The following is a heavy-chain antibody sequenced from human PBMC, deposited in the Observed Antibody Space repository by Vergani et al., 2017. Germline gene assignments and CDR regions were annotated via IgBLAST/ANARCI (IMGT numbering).Heavy chain of an antibody. J-gene: IGHJ3*02. V-gene: IGHV1-3*01. CDR1: GYTFTSYA. CDR3: ASVSWNDPSDAFDI. CDR2: INAGHGNT. D-gene: IGHD1-1*01. Sequence: QVQLVQSGAEVKKPGASVKVSCKASGYTFTSYAMHWVRQAPGQRLEWMGWINAGHGNTNYAQKLQGRVTMTTDTSTSTAYMELRSLRSDDTAVYYCASVSWNDPSDAFDIWGQGTMVTVSS.